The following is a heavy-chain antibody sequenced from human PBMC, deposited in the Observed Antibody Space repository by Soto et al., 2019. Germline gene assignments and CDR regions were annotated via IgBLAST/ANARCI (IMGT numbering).Heavy chain of an antibody. V-gene: IGHV1-58*01. Sequence: SVKVSCKASGFTFTSSAVQWVRQARGQRLEWIGWIVVGSGNTNYAQKFQERVTITRDMSTSTAYMELSSLRSEDTAVYYCAATQTYVYYYYYGMDVWGQGTTVTVSS. J-gene: IGHJ6*02. CDR2: IVVGSGNT. CDR1: GFTFTSSA. CDR3: AATQTYVYYYYYGMDV. D-gene: IGHD3-16*01.